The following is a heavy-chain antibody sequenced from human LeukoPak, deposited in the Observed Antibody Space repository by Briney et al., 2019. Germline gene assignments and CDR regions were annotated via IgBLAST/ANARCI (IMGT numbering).Heavy chain of an antibody. CDR3: VRDRGRASVDY. J-gene: IGHJ4*02. CDR2: IKLDGSEE. Sequence: GGSLRLSCAASGFTFSSHWMSWVRQAPGKGLEWVANIKLDGSEENYVDSVKGRLTISRDNAKNSLYLQMNSLRVEDTAVYYCVRDRGRASVDYWGQGTLVTVSS. CDR1: GFTFSSHW. V-gene: IGHV3-7*01. D-gene: IGHD1-26*01.